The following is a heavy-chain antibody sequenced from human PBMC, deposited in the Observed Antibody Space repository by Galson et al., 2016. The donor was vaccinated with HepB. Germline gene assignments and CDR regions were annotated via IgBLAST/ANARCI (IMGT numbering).Heavy chain of an antibody. V-gene: IGHV3-43*01. Sequence: SLRLSCAASGFTFDDYTMNWVRQAPGKGLEWVSLISWDGGSTNYADSVKGRFTISRDNTKNSLYLEMNSLRTEDTALYFCAKDSAIVRSYYFDYWGPGTMVIVSS. J-gene: IGHJ4*02. CDR2: ISWDGGST. CDR1: GFTFDDYT. D-gene: IGHD6-13*01. CDR3: AKDSAIVRSYYFDY.